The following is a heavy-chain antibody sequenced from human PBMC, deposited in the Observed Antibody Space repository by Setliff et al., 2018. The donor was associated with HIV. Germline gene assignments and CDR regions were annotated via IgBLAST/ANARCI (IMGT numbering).Heavy chain of an antibody. V-gene: IGHV3-74*03. CDR3: ARKLQPGYGMDV. CDR1: GFTFSNYW. D-gene: IGHD5-18*01. Sequence: GGSLRLSCVVSGFTFSNYWMNWVRQAPGKGLVWVSRINEDGSITTYADSVEGRFTISRDNAKNTVYLQMHSLRVEDTAVYYCARKLQPGYGMDVWGQGTTVTVSS. J-gene: IGHJ6*02. CDR2: INEDGSIT.